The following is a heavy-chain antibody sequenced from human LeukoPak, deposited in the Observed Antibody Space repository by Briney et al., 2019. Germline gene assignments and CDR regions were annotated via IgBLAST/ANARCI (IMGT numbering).Heavy chain of an antibody. CDR2: INPNSGGT. J-gene: IGHJ5*02. Sequence: ASVKVSCKASGYTFTSYDINWVRQATGQGLEWMGWINPNSGGTNYAQKFRGRVTMTSDTSISTVYMELSRLRSDDTAVYYCARDGGALGMFEFDPSGQGTLVTVSS. V-gene: IGHV1-2*02. CDR3: ARDGGALGMFEFDP. CDR1: GYTFTSYD. D-gene: IGHD3-16*01.